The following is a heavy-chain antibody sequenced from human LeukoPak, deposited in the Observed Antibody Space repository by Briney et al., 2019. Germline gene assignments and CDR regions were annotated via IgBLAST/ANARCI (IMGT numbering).Heavy chain of an antibody. V-gene: IGHV3-30*18. CDR1: GFTFSSYG. Sequence: PGRSLRLSCAASGFTFSSYGMHWVRQAPGKGLEWVAVISYDGSNKYYADSVKGRFTISRDNSKNTLYLQMNSLRAEDTAVYYCAKDLGGDNGCAGRYWSQGTLVTVTS. CDR2: ISYDGSNK. D-gene: IGHD1-26*01. J-gene: IGHJ4*02. CDR3: AKDLGGDNGCAGRY.